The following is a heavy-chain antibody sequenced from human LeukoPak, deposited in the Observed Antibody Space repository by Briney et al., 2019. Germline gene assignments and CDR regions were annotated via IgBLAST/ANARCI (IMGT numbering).Heavy chain of an antibody. CDR1: GFTFSSYW. D-gene: IGHD5-12*01. Sequence: PGGSLRLSCAASGFTFSSYWMSWVRQAPGKGLEWVANIKQDGSEKYYVDSVKGRFTISRDNAKNSLYLQMNSLRAEDTAVYYRARDVYSGYVIEGGDAFDIWGQGTMVTVSS. CDR3: ARDVYSGYVIEGGDAFDI. V-gene: IGHV3-7*01. J-gene: IGHJ3*02. CDR2: IKQDGSEK.